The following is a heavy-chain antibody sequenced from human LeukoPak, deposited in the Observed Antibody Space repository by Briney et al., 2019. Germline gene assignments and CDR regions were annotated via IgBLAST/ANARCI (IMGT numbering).Heavy chain of an antibody. CDR1: GGSISSGGYY. D-gene: IGHD2-2*01. Sequence: SETLSLTCTVSGGSISSGGYYWSWIRQHPGKGLEWIGYIYYSGSTNYNPSLKSRVTISVDTSKNQFSLKLSSVTAADTAVYYCARASIVVVPAAHYYYGMDVWGQGTTVTVSS. CDR2: IYYSGST. CDR3: ARASIVVVPAAHYYYGMDV. V-gene: IGHV4-61*08. J-gene: IGHJ6*02.